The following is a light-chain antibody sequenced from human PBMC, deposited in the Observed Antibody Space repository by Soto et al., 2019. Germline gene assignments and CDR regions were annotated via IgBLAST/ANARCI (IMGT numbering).Light chain of an antibody. CDR3: CSFAGRCTHYV. V-gene: IGLV2-11*01. CDR2: DVS. CDR1: SSDVGGYNY. Sequence: QSALTQPRSVSGSPGQSVTISCTGTSSDVGGYNYVSWYQQHPGKAPKLMIYDVSKRPSGVPDRFSGSKSGNTASLTIYGLEAEHEAYYYCCSFAGRCTHYVFGTGTKLTVL. J-gene: IGLJ1*01.